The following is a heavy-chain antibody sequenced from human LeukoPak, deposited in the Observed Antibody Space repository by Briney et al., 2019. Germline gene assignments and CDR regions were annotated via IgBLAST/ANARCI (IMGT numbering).Heavy chain of an antibody. CDR1: GGTFSSYT. CDR2: IIPILGVA. J-gene: IGHJ4*02. CDR3: AGEFIKLGRDGYNYSDY. Sequence: SVKVSCKASGGTFSSYTISWVRQAPGQGLELVGRIIPILGVANFAQKFQCRVKITADKSTSTAYMELSSLRSEDTAVYYCAGEFIKLGRDGYNYSDYWGQGTLVTVSS. V-gene: IGHV1-69*04. D-gene: IGHD5-24*01.